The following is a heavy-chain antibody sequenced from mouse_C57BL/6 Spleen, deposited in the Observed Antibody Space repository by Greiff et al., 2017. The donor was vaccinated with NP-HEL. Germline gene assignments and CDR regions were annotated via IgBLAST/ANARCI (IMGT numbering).Heavy chain of an antibody. CDR3: ARYGNYVLDY. V-gene: IGHV1-54*01. Sequence: QVQLKESGAELVRPGTSVKVSCKASGYAFTNYLIAWVKQRPGQGLEWIGVINPGSGGTNYNEKFKGKATLTADNSSSTAYMQLSSLTSEDSAVYFCARYGNYVLDYWGQGTTLTVSS. D-gene: IGHD1-1*01. J-gene: IGHJ2*01. CDR1: GYAFTNYL. CDR2: INPGSGGT.